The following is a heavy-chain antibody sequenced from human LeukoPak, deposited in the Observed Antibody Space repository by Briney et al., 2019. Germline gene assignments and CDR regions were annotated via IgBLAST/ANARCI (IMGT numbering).Heavy chain of an antibody. CDR3: ARGSSVEAFDI. J-gene: IGHJ3*02. CDR1: GGSISSYC. V-gene: IGHV4-59*01. Sequence: PSETLSLTCTVSGGSISSYCWSWIRQPPGKGLEWIGYIYYSGSTNYNPSLKSRVTISVDTSKNQFSLKLSSVTAADTAVYYCARGSSVEAFDIWGQGTMVTVSS. CDR2: IYYSGST.